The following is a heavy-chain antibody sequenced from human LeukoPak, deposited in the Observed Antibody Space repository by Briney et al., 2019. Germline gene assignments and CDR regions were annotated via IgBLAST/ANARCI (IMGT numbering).Heavy chain of an antibody. Sequence: SETLSLTCTVSGGSSSSGDYYWSWIRQPPGKGLEWIGYIYYSGSTYYNPSLKSRVTISVDTSKNQFSLKLSSVTAADTAVYYCARVVGYCSSTSCLNWFDPWGQGTLVTVSS. J-gene: IGHJ5*02. CDR1: GGSSSSGDYY. D-gene: IGHD2-2*03. CDR2: IYYSGST. CDR3: ARVVGYCSSTSCLNWFDP. V-gene: IGHV4-30-4*02.